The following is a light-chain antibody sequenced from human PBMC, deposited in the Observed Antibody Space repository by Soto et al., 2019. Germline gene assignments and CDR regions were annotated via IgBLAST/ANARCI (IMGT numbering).Light chain of an antibody. CDR2: DVR. CDR1: SSDVGRYSY. V-gene: IGLV2-14*03. J-gene: IGLJ1*01. Sequence: QSALTQPASVSGSPGQSITLSCTGTSSDVGRYSYVSWYQQHPDKAPRLLLFDVRDRPSGISSRFSGSKSGKTAFLNISGLQAEDEAAYYCSSSTTHNLVVFGPGTKLTVL. CDR3: SSSTTHNLVV.